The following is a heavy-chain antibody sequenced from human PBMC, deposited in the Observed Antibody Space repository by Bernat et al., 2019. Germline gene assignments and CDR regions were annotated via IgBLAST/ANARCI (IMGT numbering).Heavy chain of an antibody. Sequence: QVQLVESGGGVVQPGRSLRLSCAASGFTFSNYGMHWVRQAPGKGLEWVAVISYDGSNKYYADSVQARFIISRDDSENTLYLQMDSLKSEDTAVYYCVRDGAALYYYHGMDVWGRGTTVTVSS. D-gene: IGHD6-25*01. V-gene: IGHV3-30*03. CDR3: VRDGAALYYYHGMDV. CDR1: GFTFSNYG. J-gene: IGHJ6*02. CDR2: ISYDGSNK.